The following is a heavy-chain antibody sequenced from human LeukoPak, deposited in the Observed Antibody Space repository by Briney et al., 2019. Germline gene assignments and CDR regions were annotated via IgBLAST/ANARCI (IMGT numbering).Heavy chain of an antibody. D-gene: IGHD5-18*01. J-gene: IGHJ3*01. CDR2: TYYRSKWYK. V-gene: IGHV6-1*01. CDR3: ARGGQGDGYSADEAFDL. Sequence: SQTLSLTCAISGDSVSSNSSCNWIRQSPSRGLEWLGGTYYRSKWYKDYVVSVKSRININPDTSKNQFSLQLNSVTPEDTAVYYCARGGQGDGYSADEAFDLWGQGTMVTVS. CDR1: GDSVSSNSS.